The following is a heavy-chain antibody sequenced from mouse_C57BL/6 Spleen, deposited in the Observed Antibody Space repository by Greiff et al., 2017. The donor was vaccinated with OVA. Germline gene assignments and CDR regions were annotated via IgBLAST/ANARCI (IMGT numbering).Heavy chain of an antibody. V-gene: IGHV1-64*01. Sequence: QVQLKQPGAELVKPGASVKLSCKASGYTFTSSWMHWVKQRPGQGLEWIGMIHPNSGSTNYNEKFKSKATLTVDKSSSTANMQLSILTSEGSAVYYCAKGRTWTIWFAYWGQGTLVTVSA. D-gene: IGHD3-3*01. CDR3: AKGRTWTIWFAY. CDR1: GYTFTSSW. CDR2: IHPNSGST. J-gene: IGHJ3*01.